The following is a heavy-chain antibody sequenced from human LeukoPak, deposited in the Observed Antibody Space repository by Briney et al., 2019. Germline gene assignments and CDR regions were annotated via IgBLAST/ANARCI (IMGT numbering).Heavy chain of an antibody. V-gene: IGHV3-30*04. CDR3: ATDASYYGSGSYHNGDY. CDR2: ISYDGSNK. Sequence: PGRSLRLSCAASGFTFSSYAMHWVRQAPGKGLEWVAVISYDGSNKYYADSAKGRFTISRDNSKNTLYLQMNSLRAEDTAVYYCATDASYYGSGSYHNGDYWGQGTLVTVSS. CDR1: GFTFSSYA. J-gene: IGHJ4*02. D-gene: IGHD3-10*01.